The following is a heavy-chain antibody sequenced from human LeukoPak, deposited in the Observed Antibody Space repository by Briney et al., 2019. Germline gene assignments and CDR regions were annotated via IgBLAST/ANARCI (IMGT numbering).Heavy chain of an antibody. Sequence: GGSVRLSCAASGFTFSSYWMIWVRQAPGKGLEWVANIKKDGSQKYYVDSVKGRFTISRDNAKNSLYLQMNSLRAEDTAVYYCASGSGWIFDHWGQGTPVTVSS. CDR3: ASGSGWIFDH. CDR2: IKKDGSQK. V-gene: IGHV3-7*02. D-gene: IGHD6-19*01. CDR1: GFTFSSYW. J-gene: IGHJ4*02.